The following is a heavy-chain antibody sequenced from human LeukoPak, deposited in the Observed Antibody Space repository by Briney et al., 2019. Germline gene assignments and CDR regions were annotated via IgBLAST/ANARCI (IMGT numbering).Heavy chain of an antibody. V-gene: IGHV3-30*18. CDR2: ISYDGSNK. CDR1: GFTFDDYG. CDR3: AKDIFHRYYYGMDV. D-gene: IGHD3-9*01. Sequence: GGSLRLSCAASGFTFDDYGMHWVRQAPGKGLEWVAVISYDGSNKYYADSVRGRFTISRDNSKNTLYLQMNSLRAEDTAVYYCAKDIFHRYYYGMDVWGQGTTVTVSS. J-gene: IGHJ6*02.